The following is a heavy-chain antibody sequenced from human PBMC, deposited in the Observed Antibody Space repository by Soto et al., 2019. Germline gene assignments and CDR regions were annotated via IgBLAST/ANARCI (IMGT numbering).Heavy chain of an antibody. V-gene: IGHV4-39*01. CDR2: LYDSGRS. J-gene: IGHJ6*02. CDR1: GCSISSSSYY. Sequence: SETLSLTCTVSGCSISSSSYYWGWIRPAPGKGLEWIGSLYDSGRSHYNPSLKSRITISVDTSKNQFSLKQISVTAADTAVYYGARHGRSGYGDYYYYYGMDVWGQGTTVTVSS. CDR3: ARHGRSGYGDYYYYYGMDV. D-gene: IGHD5-12*01.